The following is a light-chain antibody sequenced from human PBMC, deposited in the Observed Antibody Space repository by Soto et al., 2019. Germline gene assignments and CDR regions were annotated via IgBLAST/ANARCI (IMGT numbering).Light chain of an antibody. CDR3: MQALQTPPWT. Sequence: DIVMTQSPLSLPVTPGEPASISCRSSQSLLHNNGYNYLDWYLQKPGQSPQLLIYLGSNRASGVPDRFSGSGSGTDFTLKISRVEAEDVWVYYCMQALQTPPWTFGQGTKVEIK. CDR2: LGS. J-gene: IGKJ1*01. V-gene: IGKV2-28*01. CDR1: QSLLHNNGYNY.